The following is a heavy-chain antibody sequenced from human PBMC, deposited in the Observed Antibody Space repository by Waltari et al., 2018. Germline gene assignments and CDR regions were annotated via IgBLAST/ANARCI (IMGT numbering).Heavy chain of an antibody. D-gene: IGHD1-1*01. CDR1: GGPYSRFG. V-gene: IGHV1-69*01. Sequence: QVHLVQSGAEVKKPGSSVKVSCKASGGPYSRFGLSWVRLAPGQGLGWRGGCGPVCGTTNSAQRFGGRVTITADEATSTVYMERSSLRSEDTAVYYCVRDTSTMTQQPNGMDVWGQGTTVTVAS. CDR3: VRDTSTMTQQPNGMDV. CDR2: CGPVCGTT. J-gene: IGHJ6*02.